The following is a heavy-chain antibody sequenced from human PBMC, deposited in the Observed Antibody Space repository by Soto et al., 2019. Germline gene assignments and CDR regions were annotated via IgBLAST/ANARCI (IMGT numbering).Heavy chain of an antibody. CDR3: VEGWNDF. CDR2: IKGKKDGGAR. Sequence: EVQVVESGGDLVEPGGSLRLSCETSGFMFSSAWMSWVRQAPGKGLEWVARIKGKKDGGARDYAAPVNGRFSISRDDSKSTVYLQMNSLRAEDTALYYCVEGWNDFWGQGTLVTVSS. CDR1: GFMFSSAW. V-gene: IGHV3-15*01. J-gene: IGHJ4*02. D-gene: IGHD1-1*01.